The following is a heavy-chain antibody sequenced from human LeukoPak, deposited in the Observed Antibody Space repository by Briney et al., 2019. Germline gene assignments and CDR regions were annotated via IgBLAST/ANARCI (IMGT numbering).Heavy chain of an antibody. CDR1: GFTFSSYE. J-gene: IGHJ6*04. Sequence: PGGSLRLSCAASGFTFSSYEMNWVRQAPGKGLEWVSYISSSGSTIYYADSVKGRFTISRDNAKNSLYLHMNRLRAEDTAVYYCAELGITMIGGVWCKGTTVTISA. D-gene: IGHD3-10*02. CDR2: ISSSGSTI. CDR3: AELGITMIGGV. V-gene: IGHV3-48*03.